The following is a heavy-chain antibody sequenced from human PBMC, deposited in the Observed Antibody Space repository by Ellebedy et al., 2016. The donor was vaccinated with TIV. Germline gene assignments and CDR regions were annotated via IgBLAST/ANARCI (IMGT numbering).Heavy chain of an antibody. D-gene: IGHD3-22*01. CDR3: ARDRGGYYTDAFDI. Sequence: ASVKVSXXASGYTFTSYGISWVRQAPGQGLEWMGWISAYNGNTNYAQKLQGRVTMTTDTSTSTAYMELRSLRSDDTAVYYCARDRGGYYTDAFDIWGQGTMVTVSS. J-gene: IGHJ3*02. V-gene: IGHV1-18*04. CDR2: ISAYNGNT. CDR1: GYTFTSYG.